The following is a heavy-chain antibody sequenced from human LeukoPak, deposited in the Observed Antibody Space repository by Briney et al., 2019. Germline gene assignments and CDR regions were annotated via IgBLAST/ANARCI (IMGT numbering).Heavy chain of an antibody. D-gene: IGHD6-13*01. V-gene: IGHV3-20*04. Sequence: GGSLRLSCAASGFTFDDYGMSWVRQAPGKGLEWVSGINWNGGSTGYADSVKGRFTISRDNAKNPLYLQMNSLRAEDTALYYCAREYSSSWFIAKYYYYYYMDVWGKGTTVSISS. J-gene: IGHJ6*03. CDR2: INWNGGST. CDR1: GFTFDDYG. CDR3: AREYSSSWFIAKYYYYYYMDV.